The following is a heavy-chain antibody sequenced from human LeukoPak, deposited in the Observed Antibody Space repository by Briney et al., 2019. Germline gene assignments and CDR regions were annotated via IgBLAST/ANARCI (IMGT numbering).Heavy chain of an antibody. J-gene: IGHJ4*02. V-gene: IGHV3-9*01. Sequence: GGSLRLSCAASGFSFDEHAMHWVRQAPGKGPEWVSGISWNSGSIGYADSVRGRFTISRDNTKNSLYLQMNSLRPEDTALYYCAKDMGTVVVPAAMGIDYWGQGTLVTVSS. CDR3: AKDMGTVVVPAAMGIDY. CDR1: GFSFDEHA. CDR2: ISWNSGSI. D-gene: IGHD2-2*03.